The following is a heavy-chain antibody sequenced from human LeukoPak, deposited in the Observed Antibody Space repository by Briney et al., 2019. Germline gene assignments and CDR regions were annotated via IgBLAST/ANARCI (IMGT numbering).Heavy chain of an antibody. CDR3: APPPYYYEANGYSVV. Sequence: SETLSLTCAVYGGSFSGYYWSWIRQPPGKGLEWIGEINHSGSTNYNPSLKSRVTISVDTSKNQFSLKLSSVTAADTAVYYCAPPPYYYEANGYSVVWGQGTLVTVSS. J-gene: IGHJ4*02. CDR2: INHSGST. CDR1: GGSFSGYY. V-gene: IGHV4-34*01. D-gene: IGHD3-22*01.